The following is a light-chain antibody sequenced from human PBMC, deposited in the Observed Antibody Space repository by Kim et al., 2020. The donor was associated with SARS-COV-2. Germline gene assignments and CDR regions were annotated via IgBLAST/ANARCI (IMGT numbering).Light chain of an antibody. V-gene: IGLV7-43*01. J-gene: IGLJ3*02. CDR3: LLNYGGPWV. CDR1: PGAVTNAHN. Sequence: PGGTVPLTRPSSPGAVTNAHNANGFQQKPGQAPRALIHRTSNRHSWTPARFSGSLLGDKAALTLSPVQPEDEADYYCLLNYGGPWVFGGGTQLTVL. CDR2: RTS.